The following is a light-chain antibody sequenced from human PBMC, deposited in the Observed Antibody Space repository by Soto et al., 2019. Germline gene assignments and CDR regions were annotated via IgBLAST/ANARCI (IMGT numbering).Light chain of an antibody. CDR3: QQYDNLPIT. Sequence: DIQMTQSPSSLSASVGDRVTIACQASQDISNYLNWYQQKPGKAPKLLIYDASNLETGVPSRFSGRGSGTDFTFTVSSLQPEDIATYYCQQYDNLPITFGQGTRLEI. V-gene: IGKV1-33*01. CDR1: QDISNY. J-gene: IGKJ5*01. CDR2: DAS.